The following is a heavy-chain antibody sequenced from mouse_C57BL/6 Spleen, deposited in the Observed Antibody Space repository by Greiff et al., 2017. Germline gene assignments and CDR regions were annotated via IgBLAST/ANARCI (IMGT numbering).Heavy chain of an antibody. Sequence: EVQLQQSGAELVKPGASVKLSCTASGFNINDYYMHWVKQRPEQGLEWIGRIDPEDGETKYAPKFQGKATITADTSSNTAYLQLSSLTSEDTAVYYCARADRGYDEDEDYFDYWGQGTTLTVSS. CDR3: ARADRGYDEDEDYFDY. J-gene: IGHJ2*01. V-gene: IGHV14-2*01. CDR1: GFNINDYY. CDR2: IDPEDGET. D-gene: IGHD2-3*01.